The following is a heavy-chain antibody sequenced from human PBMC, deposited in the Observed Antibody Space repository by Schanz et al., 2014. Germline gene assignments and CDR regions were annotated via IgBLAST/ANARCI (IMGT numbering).Heavy chain of an antibody. J-gene: IGHJ4*02. D-gene: IGHD3-16*02. Sequence: EVQLVESGGGLVQPGGSLRLSCTASGFTFSDYWMSWVRQAPGKGLEYVSSISSKGDMTFYGNSVKGRFTISRDNSKNTLYLQLGSLSAEDTAVYFCARDNRYYLFDYWGQGALVNVSS. V-gene: IGHV3-64*01. CDR3: ARDNRYYLFDY. CDR2: ISSKGDMT. CDR1: GFTFSDYW.